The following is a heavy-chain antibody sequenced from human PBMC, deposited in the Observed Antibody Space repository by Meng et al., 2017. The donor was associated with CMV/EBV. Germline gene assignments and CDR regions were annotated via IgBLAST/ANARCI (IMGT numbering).Heavy chain of an antibody. J-gene: IGHJ4*02. D-gene: IGHD6-19*01. Sequence: AASGFPFRSSAMSWVRQAPVKGLGWVSALAGSRGSTYYADSVRGRFTISRDNSKNTLYLQMNSLRAEDTAVYYCAKGEQWLAPRFDYWGQGTLVTVSS. V-gene: IGHV3-23*01. CDR3: AKGEQWLAPRFDY. CDR1: GFPFRSSA. CDR2: LAGSRGST.